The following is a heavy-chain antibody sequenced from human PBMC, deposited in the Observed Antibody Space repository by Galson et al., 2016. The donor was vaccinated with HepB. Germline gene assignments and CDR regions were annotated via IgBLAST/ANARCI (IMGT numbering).Heavy chain of an antibody. CDR1: GGSISGSNYY. V-gene: IGHV4-39*07. J-gene: IGHJ4*02. Sequence: LSLTCTVSGGSISGSNYYWGWVRQPPGKGLQWIGNIYYSGSIFSNPSLQSRVTISVDTSRKQFSLRLSSVTAADTAVYYCARSTYIFPFDSWGQGTLVTVSS. CDR2: IYYSGSI. D-gene: IGHD3-3*02. CDR3: ARSTYIFPFDS.